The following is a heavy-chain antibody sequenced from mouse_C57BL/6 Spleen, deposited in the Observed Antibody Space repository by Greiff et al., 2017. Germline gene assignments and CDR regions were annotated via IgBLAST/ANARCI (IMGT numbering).Heavy chain of an antibody. Sequence: VQLQQSDAELVKPRASVKISCKVSGYTFTDHTIHWMKQRPEQGLEWIGYIYPRDGSTKYNEKFKGKATLTADKSSSTAYMQLNSLTSEDSAVYFCASYYGSSYVGWYFDVWGTGTTVTVSS. J-gene: IGHJ1*03. V-gene: IGHV1-78*01. CDR1: GYTFTDHT. CDR3: ASYYGSSYVGWYFDV. D-gene: IGHD1-1*01. CDR2: IYPRDGST.